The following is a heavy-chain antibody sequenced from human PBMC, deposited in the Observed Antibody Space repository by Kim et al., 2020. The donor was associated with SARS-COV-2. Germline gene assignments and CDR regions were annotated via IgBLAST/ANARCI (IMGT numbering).Heavy chain of an antibody. CDR1: GGSISSYY. J-gene: IGHJ4*02. D-gene: IGHD6-19*01. Sequence: SDTLSLTCTVSGGSISSYYWSWIRQPPGKGLEWIGYIYYSGSTNYNPSLKSRVTISVDTSKNQFSLKLRSVTAADTAVYYCATKLLAGTDYWGQGTLVTVSS. V-gene: IGHV4-59*01. CDR2: IYYSGST. CDR3: ATKLLAGTDY.